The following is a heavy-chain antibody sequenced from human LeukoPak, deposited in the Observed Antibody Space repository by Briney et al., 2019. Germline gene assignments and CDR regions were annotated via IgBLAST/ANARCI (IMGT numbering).Heavy chain of an antibody. V-gene: IGHV3-48*03. CDR1: GFIFSSYE. CDR3: ARDSYYGGTQDY. Sequence: PGGSLRLSCAASGFIFSSYEMNWVRQAPGKGLEWVSYISTRGGTIYYADSVKGRFTISRDNAENSLYLQMNSLGAEDTAVYYCARDSYYGGTQDYWGQGTLVTVSS. D-gene: IGHD4-23*01. J-gene: IGHJ4*02. CDR2: ISTRGGTI.